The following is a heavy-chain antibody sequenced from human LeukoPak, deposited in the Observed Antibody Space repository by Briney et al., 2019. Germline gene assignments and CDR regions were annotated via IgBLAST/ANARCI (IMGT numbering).Heavy chain of an antibody. D-gene: IGHD4-17*01. V-gene: IGHV1-46*01. CDR1: GYTFTSYY. J-gene: IGHJ5*02. Sequence: ASVKVSCKASGYTFTSYYMHWVRQAPGQGLEWMGIINPSGGSTSYAQKFQGRVTMTRDTSTSTVYMELSSLRSEDTAAYYCARGRRVIDYGDYGWFDPWGQGTLVTVSS. CDR2: INPSGGST. CDR3: ARGRRVIDYGDYGWFDP.